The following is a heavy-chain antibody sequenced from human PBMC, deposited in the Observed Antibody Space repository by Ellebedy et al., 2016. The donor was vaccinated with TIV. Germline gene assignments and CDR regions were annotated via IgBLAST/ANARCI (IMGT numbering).Heavy chain of an antibody. V-gene: IGHV3-21*04. D-gene: IGHD5-18*01. J-gene: IGHJ4*02. CDR2: ISSSSNYI. Sequence: GGSLRLSCAASGFTLISYTMNWVRQAPGKGLEWVSSISSSSNYIYYADSAKGRFTISRDNAKNSLYLQMDSLRAEDTAVYYCARGWGWIQLWLGFFDYWGQGTLVTVSS. CDR1: GFTLISYT. CDR3: ARGWGWIQLWLGFFDY.